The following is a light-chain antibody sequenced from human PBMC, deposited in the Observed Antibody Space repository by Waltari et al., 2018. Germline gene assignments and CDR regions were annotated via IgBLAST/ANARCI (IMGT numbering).Light chain of an antibody. CDR1: SSDVGGYTY. CDR3: SSYTSSNTWV. CDR2: DVS. Sequence: QSALTQPASVSGSPGQSITISCPGTSSDVGGYTYVSWYQQHPGKAPKLMIYDVSNRPSGLSNRFSGSKSGNTASLTISGLQAEDEADYYCSSYTSSNTWVFGGGTKLTVL. V-gene: IGLV2-14*03. J-gene: IGLJ3*02.